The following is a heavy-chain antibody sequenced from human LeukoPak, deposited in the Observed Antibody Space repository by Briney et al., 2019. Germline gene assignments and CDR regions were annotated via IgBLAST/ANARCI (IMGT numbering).Heavy chain of an antibody. D-gene: IGHD1-26*01. J-gene: IGHJ4*02. CDR3: ARDQAQWELLSPPDY. Sequence: PGGSLRLSCVASGFTFSNYWMHWVRHAPGKGLVWVSRINIDGTNTLYADSVKGRFTISRDNAKNTLYLQMSSLRAEDTAVYYCARDQAQWELLSPPDYWGQGTLVTVSS. CDR1: GFTFSNYW. CDR2: INIDGTNT. V-gene: IGHV3-74*01.